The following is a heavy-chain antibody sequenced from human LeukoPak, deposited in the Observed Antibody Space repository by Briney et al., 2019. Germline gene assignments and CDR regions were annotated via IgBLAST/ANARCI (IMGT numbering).Heavy chain of an antibody. CDR3: ARAYSSGWYGYYYFDY. J-gene: IGHJ4*02. CDR2: IYTSGST. CDR1: GGSISSYY. D-gene: IGHD6-19*01. Sequence: SETLSLTCTVSGGSISSYYWSWIRQPAGKGLEWIGRIYTSGSTNCNPSLKSRVTMSVDTSKNQFSLKLSSVTAADTAVYYCARAYSSGWYGYYYFDYWGQGTLVTVSS. V-gene: IGHV4-4*07.